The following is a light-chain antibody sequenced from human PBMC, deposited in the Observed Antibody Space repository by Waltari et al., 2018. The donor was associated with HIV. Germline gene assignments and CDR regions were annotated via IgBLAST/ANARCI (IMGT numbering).Light chain of an antibody. CDR2: QDD. V-gene: IGLV3-1*01. Sequence: SYELTQQPSVSVSPGQAATITCSGDKLDDTDVCWYQPNPGRSPVLLIYQDDKRLSGFPDLFSGSNSGNTATLTISGTQTMDEADYYCQAWDSGTGVFGTGTTVTVL. J-gene: IGLJ1*01. CDR1: KLDDTD. CDR3: QAWDSGTGV.